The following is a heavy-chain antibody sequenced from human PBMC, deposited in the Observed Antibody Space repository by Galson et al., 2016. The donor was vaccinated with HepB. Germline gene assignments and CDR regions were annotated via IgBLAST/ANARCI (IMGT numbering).Heavy chain of an antibody. D-gene: IGHD3-22*01. CDR3: ARDREVFSDSYGRGFDS. J-gene: IGHJ4*02. CDR2: IYYSGNA. V-gene: IGHV4-31*03. Sequence: TLSLTCTVSGGSISSGGDYWSWIRQHPGKGLEWIGYIYYSGNAYYNPSLKSRVTISVDTSRSQFSLKLSSVTAADTSVYYCARDREVFSDSYGRGFDSWGQGTLVTVSS. CDR1: GGSISSGGDY.